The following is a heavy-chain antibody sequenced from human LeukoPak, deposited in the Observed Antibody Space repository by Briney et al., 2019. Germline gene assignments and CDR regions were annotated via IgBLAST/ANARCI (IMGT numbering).Heavy chain of an antibody. V-gene: IGHV1-46*01. CDR2: INPSGGST. J-gene: IGHJ4*02. Sequence: ASLRVSCMASGYTFTSYYMHWVRQAPGQGLEWMGIINPSGGSTSYAQKFQGRVTMTRDTSTSTVYMELSSLRSEDTAVYYGARDRERWLQLGYFDYWGQGTLVTVSS. CDR1: GYTFTSYY. D-gene: IGHD5-24*01. CDR3: ARDRERWLQLGYFDY.